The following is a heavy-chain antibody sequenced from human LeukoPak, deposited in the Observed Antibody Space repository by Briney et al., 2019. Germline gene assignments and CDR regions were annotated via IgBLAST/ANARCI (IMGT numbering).Heavy chain of an antibody. D-gene: IGHD6-19*01. CDR1: GYTFTSYG. CDR3: ARDGRSQVKGWLVPLDY. J-gene: IGHJ4*02. Sequence: ASVKVSCKASGYTFTSYGISWVRQAPGQGLEWMGWISAYNGNTNYAQKLQGRVTMTTDTSTSTAYMELRSLRSDDTAVYYCARDGRSQVKGWLVPLDYWGQGTLVTVSS. V-gene: IGHV1-18*01. CDR2: ISAYNGNT.